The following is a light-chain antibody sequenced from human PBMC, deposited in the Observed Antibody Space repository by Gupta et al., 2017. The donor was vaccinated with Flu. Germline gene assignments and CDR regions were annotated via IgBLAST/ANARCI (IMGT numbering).Light chain of an antibody. CDR3: QQYNSYSKK. J-gene: IGKJ1*01. CDR2: KTS. V-gene: IGKV1-5*03. Sequence: PSTLSASVGDRVTITCRASQSISSWLAWYQQKPGKAPKLLIYKTSSVESGVPSRFSGSGSGTEFTLTISSLQPDDFATYYCQQYNSYSKKFGQGTRVEIK. CDR1: QSISSW.